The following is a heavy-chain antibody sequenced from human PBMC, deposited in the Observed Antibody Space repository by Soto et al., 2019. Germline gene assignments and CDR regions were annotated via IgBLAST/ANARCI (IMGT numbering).Heavy chain of an antibody. D-gene: IGHD6-19*01. CDR1: GGSISDYY. V-gene: IGHV4-59*12. J-gene: IGHJ4*02. CDR2: IYYSGTT. Sequence: PSETLSLTCTVSGGSISDYYWSWIRQPPGKGLEWIGYIYYSGTTNYSPSLKSRVTISVDTSKNQFSLKLSSVTAADTAVYYCARAGGLGAVAVDYWGQGTLVTVSS. CDR3: ARAGGLGAVAVDY.